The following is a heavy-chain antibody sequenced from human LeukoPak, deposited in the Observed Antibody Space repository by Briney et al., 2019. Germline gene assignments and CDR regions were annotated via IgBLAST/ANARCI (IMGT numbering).Heavy chain of an antibody. CDR1: GYTFTGYY. V-gene: IGHV1-2*02. Sequence: VASVKVSCKASGYTFTGYYMHWVRQAPGQGLEWMGWINPNSGGTNYAQKFQGRVTMTRDTSISTAYMELRSLRSDDTAVYYCARDQITGTTLAYYYMDVWGKGTTVTVSS. J-gene: IGHJ6*03. CDR2: INPNSGGT. CDR3: ARDQITGTTLAYYYMDV. D-gene: IGHD1-7*01.